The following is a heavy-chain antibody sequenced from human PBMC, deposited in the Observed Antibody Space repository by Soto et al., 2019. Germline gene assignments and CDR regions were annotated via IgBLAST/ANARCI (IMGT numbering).Heavy chain of an antibody. CDR2: IMPTSGRP. CDR3: ATTTITGTSPPRGFFDL. V-gene: IGHV1-69*01. J-gene: IGHJ2*01. Sequence: QVQLVQSGAEVQKPGSSVKVSCKASGGTFSRSAISWVRQAPGQGLECMGVIMPTSGRPDYAQKFQGRVIITADESISTAYMELSGLRSEDTAVYYCATTTITGTSPPRGFFDLWGRGTLVTVSS. D-gene: IGHD1-7*01. CDR1: GGTFSRSA.